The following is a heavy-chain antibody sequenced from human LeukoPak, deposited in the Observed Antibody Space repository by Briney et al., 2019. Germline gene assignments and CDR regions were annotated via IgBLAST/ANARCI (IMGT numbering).Heavy chain of an antibody. CDR2: IIPILGIA. D-gene: IGHD3-3*01. CDR1: GGTFISYT. Sequence: GASVKVSCKASGGTFISYTISWVRQAPGQGLEWMGRIIPILGIANYAQKFQGRVTITADKSTNTAYMELSSLRSEDTAVYYCARDPTIFGVVTRDYWGQGTLVTVSS. J-gene: IGHJ4*02. V-gene: IGHV1-69*10. CDR3: ARDPTIFGVVTRDY.